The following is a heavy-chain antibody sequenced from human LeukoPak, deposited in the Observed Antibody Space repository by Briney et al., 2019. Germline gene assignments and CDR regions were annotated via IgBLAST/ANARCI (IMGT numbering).Heavy chain of an antibody. Sequence: ASVKVSCKASGYTFTGYYMHWVRQAPGQGLEWMGWINPNSGGTNYAQKFQGRVTMTRDTSISTAYMELSRLRSDDTAVYYCAREDYYGSGSYYNPFDYWGQGTLVTVSS. CDR3: AREDYYGSGSYYNPFDY. CDR2: INPNSGGT. J-gene: IGHJ4*02. V-gene: IGHV1-2*02. D-gene: IGHD3-10*01. CDR1: GYTFTGYY.